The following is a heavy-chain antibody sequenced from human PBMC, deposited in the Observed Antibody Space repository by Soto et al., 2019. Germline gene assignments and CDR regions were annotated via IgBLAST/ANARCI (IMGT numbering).Heavy chain of an antibody. Sequence: QVQLQQWGAGLLKPSETLSLPCAVSGGSFSGYYWSWIRQPPGQGLEWIGEMNDSGNTKYNASLESRVAISVDTSKGHFSLTLTSVTAADTAVYYCASPRWNYIYWGQGTLVAVSS. CDR3: ASPRWNYIY. CDR1: GGSFSGYY. J-gene: IGHJ4*02. D-gene: IGHD1-7*01. CDR2: MNDSGNT. V-gene: IGHV4-34*01.